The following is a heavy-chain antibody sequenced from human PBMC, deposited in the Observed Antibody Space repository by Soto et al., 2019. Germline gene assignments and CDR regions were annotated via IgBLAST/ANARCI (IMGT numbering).Heavy chain of an antibody. CDR3: ASLGQYYYDSRGYIGPDAFDI. D-gene: IGHD3-22*01. J-gene: IGHJ3*02. CDR1: GFTFSSYG. V-gene: IGHV3-33*01. CDR2: IWYDGSNK. Sequence: QVQLVESGGGVVQPGRSLRLSCAASGFTFSSYGMHWVRQAPGKGLEWVAVIWYDGSNKYYADSVKGRFTISRDNSKNTLYLQMNSLRAEDTAVYYCASLGQYYYDSRGYIGPDAFDIWGQGTMVTVSS.